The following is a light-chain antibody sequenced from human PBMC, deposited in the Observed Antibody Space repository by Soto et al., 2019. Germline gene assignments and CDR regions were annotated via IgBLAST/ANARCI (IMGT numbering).Light chain of an antibody. CDR3: SSYRGSSTLL. CDR2: EVT. V-gene: IGLV2-14*01. Sequence: QSALTQPASVSGSPGQSIAISCTGTSSDVGGHNYVSWYQQHPGKAPKLIIYEVTNRPSGVSYRFSGSKSGNTASLTISGLQAEDEADYYCSSYRGSSTLLFGGGTKVTVL. J-gene: IGLJ2*01. CDR1: SSDVGGHNY.